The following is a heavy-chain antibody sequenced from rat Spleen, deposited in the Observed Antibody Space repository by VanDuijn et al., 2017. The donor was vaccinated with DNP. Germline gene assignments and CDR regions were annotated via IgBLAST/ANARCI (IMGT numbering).Heavy chain of an antibody. Sequence: QVQLKESGPGLVQPSQTLSLTCTVAGFSLTGYNVHWVRQPPGKGLEWMGIIWNTGGTRYNSALKSRLSISRDTSKSQLFLKMNSLPTEDTAMYFCAREGGTTWFAYWGQGTLVTVSS. CDR2: IWNTGGT. D-gene: IGHD1-11*01. V-gene: IGHV2-41*01. CDR1: GFSLTGYN. CDR3: AREGGTTWFAY. J-gene: IGHJ3*01.